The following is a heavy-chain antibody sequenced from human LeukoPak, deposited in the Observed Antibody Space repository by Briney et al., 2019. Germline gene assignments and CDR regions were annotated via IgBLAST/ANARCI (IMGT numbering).Heavy chain of an antibody. V-gene: IGHV1-18*01. D-gene: IGHD3-9*01. J-gene: IGHJ6*02. CDR1: GYTFTSYG. CDR3: ASDVLRYFDWLPTTGAYGMDV. CDR2: ISAYNGNT. Sequence: ASVKVSCKASGYTFTSYGISWVQQAPGQGLEWMGWISAYNGNTNYAQKLQGRVTMTTDTSTSTAYMELRSLRSDDTAVYCCASDVLRYFDWLPTTGAYGMDVWGQGTTVTVSS.